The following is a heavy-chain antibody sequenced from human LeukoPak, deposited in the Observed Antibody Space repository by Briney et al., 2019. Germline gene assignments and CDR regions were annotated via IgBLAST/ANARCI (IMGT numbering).Heavy chain of an antibody. CDR2: IYYSGST. CDR3: ASSVTTEDLVFDY. CDR1: GGSISSGGYY. D-gene: IGHD4-17*01. J-gene: IGHJ4*02. V-gene: IGHV4-61*08. Sequence: PSETLSLTCTVSGGSISSGGYYWSWIRQPPGKGLEWIGYIYYSGSTNYNPSLKSRVTISVDTSKNQFSLKLSSVTAADTAVYYCASSVTTEDLVFDYWGQGTLVTVSS.